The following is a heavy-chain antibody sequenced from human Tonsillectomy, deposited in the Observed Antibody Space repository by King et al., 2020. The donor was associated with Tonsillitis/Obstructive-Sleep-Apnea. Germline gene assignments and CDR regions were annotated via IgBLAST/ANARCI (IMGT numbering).Heavy chain of an antibody. CDR3: TTDPRGDLWSGYYNWFDP. V-gene: IGHV3-15*01. Sequence: VQLVESGGGLVKPGGSLRLSCAASGFTFSNAWMSWVRQAPGKGLEWVGRIKSKTDGGTTDYAAPVKGRFTISRDDSKNTLYLQMNSLKTEDTAVYYCTTDPRGDLWSGYYNWFDPWGQGTLVTVSS. CDR1: GFTFSNAW. J-gene: IGHJ5*02. CDR2: IKSKTDGGTT. D-gene: IGHD3-3*01.